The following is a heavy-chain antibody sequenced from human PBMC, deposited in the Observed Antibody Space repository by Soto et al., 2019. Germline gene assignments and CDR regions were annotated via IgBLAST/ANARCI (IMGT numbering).Heavy chain of an antibody. CDR1: GLSLSTIGEG. D-gene: IGHD2-21*02. V-gene: IGHV2-5*02. CDR3: VQTRCGGDCLQSYSSHSYYGLDV. J-gene: IGHJ6*02. Sequence: QITLKESGPTLVKPTQTLTLTCTFSGLSLSTIGEGVGWIRQPPGKALEWLALVYWDDDKRYSPSLKSRLTITKDTSVNQVVLTMTNMGPVDIATYYCVQTRCGGDCLQSYSSHSYYGLDVWGQGTTVTVSS. CDR2: VYWDDDK.